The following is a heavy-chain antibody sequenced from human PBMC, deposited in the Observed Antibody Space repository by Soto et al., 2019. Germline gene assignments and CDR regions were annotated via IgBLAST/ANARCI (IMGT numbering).Heavy chain of an antibody. D-gene: IGHD6-13*01. CDR3: ARGLIAAAGYMGHWFDP. CDR2: INHSGST. J-gene: IGHJ5*02. Sequence: SETLSLTCAVYGGSFSGYYWSWIRQPPGKGLEWIGEINHSGSTNYNPSLKSRVTISVDTSKNQFSLKLSSVTAADTAVYYCARGLIAAAGYMGHWFDPWGQGTLVTVSS. V-gene: IGHV4-34*01. CDR1: GGSFSGYY.